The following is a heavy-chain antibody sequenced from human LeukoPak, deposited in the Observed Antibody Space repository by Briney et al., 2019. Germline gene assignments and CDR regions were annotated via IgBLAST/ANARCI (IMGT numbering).Heavy chain of an antibody. D-gene: IGHD6-13*01. Sequence: GGALRLSCAASGFTFSSYWMSWVRQAPGKGLEWVANIKQDGSEKYYVDSVKGRFTISRDNAKNSLYLQMNSLRAEDTAVYYCARDYGVIAAAPDAFDIWGQGTMATVSS. V-gene: IGHV3-7*01. J-gene: IGHJ3*02. CDR2: IKQDGSEK. CDR1: GFTFSSYW. CDR3: ARDYGVIAAAPDAFDI.